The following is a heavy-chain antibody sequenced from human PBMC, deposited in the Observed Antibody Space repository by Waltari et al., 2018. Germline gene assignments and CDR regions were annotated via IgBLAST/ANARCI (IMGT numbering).Heavy chain of an antibody. V-gene: IGHV1-46*01. CDR3: ARRNGGTSPFDY. D-gene: IGHD2-15*01. CDR2: ISPSDDTT. Sequence: QVQLVQSGAEVRKPGAVVKVSCKASGYILSHYHMHWVRQVRGQGLEWMGKISPSDDTTTYAQQFQGRLTMTRDTSTSTVYLELSSLRSEDTAVYYCARRNGGTSPFDYWGQGTLVTVSS. J-gene: IGHJ4*02. CDR1: GYILSHYH.